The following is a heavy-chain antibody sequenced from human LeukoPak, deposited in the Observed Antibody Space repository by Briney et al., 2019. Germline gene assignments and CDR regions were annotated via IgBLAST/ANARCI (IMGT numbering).Heavy chain of an antibody. V-gene: IGHV4-39*01. J-gene: IGHJ4*02. CDR1: GGSISSSSYY. D-gene: IGHD3-10*01. Sequence: SETLSLTCTVSGGSISSSSYYWGWIRQPPGKGLEWIGSVSYSGRTYYNPSLKSRVTISVDTSKHQFSLKLSSVTAADTAVYYCAGLSSAAYYPGSGSYDHVNWGQGTLVTVSS. CDR2: VSYSGRT. CDR3: AGLSSAAYYPGSGSYDHVN.